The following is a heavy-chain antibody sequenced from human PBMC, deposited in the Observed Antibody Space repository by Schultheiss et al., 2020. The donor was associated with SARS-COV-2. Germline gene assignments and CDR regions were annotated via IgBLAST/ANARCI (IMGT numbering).Heavy chain of an antibody. CDR1: GFTFSSYW. Sequence: GGSLRLSCAASGFTFSSYWMHWVRQAPGKGLVWVSRINSDGSSTSYADSVKGRFTISRDNAKNSLYLQMNSLRAEDTAVYYCARDRGLGWFDPWGQGTLVTVSS. CDR2: INSDGSST. D-gene: IGHD5-12*01. J-gene: IGHJ5*02. CDR3: ARDRGLGWFDP. V-gene: IGHV3-74*01.